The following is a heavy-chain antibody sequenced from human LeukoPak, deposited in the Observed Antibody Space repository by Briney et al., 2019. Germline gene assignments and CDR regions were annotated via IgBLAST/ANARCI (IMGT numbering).Heavy chain of an antibody. CDR3: ARDRGGGSPFLFGTIRPFDY. CDR1: GYTFTSYG. CDR2: ISAYNGNT. V-gene: IGHV1-18*04. Sequence: GASVKVSCKASGYTFTSYGISWVRQAPGQGLEWMGWISAYNGNTNYAQKLQGRVTMTTDTSTSTAYMELRSLRSDDTAVYYCARDRGGGSPFLFGTIRPFDYWGQGTLVTVSS. D-gene: IGHD2-8*01. J-gene: IGHJ4*02.